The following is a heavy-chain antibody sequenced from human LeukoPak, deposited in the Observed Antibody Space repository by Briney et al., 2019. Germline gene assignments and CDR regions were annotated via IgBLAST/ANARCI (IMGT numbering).Heavy chain of an antibody. CDR3: ATDLIVGPTTDLDY. CDR2: FDPKDGGS. J-gene: IGHJ4*02. CDR1: GYTLTELP. V-gene: IGHV1-24*01. D-gene: IGHD1-26*01. Sequence: ASVTVSCKVSGYTLTELPIHWVRQAPGKGLEWMGGFDPKDGGSIYAQNFQGRVTLTDDTSTDTAYMERSILRPEGTAMYYCATDLIVGPTTDLDYWGQGTLVTVSS.